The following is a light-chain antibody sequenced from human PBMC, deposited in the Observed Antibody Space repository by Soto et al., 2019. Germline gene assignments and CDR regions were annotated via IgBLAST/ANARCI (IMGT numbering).Light chain of an antibody. V-gene: IGLV2-14*01. CDR2: EVS. Sequence: QSVLTQPASVSGSPGQSITISCTETSSDVGGYNYVSWYQQHPGKAPKLMIYEVSNRPSGVSNRFSGSKSGNTASLTISGLQAEDEADYYCSSYTSSSTRVFGGGTKLTVL. CDR3: SSYTSSSTRV. J-gene: IGLJ3*02. CDR1: SSDVGGYNY.